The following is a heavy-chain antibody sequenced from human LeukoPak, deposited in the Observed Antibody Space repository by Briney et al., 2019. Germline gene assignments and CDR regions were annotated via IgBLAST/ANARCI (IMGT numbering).Heavy chain of an antibody. V-gene: IGHV1-46*01. CDR3: ARAYYYDSSGYYPGGDY. J-gene: IGHJ4*02. Sequence: ASVKISCKASGYTFSNYFLYWVRQAPGQGLEWMGIINPSAGSTSYARKFQGRVTMTRDTSTSTVYMQLSSLRSEDTAVYYCARAYYYDSSGYYPGGDYWGQGTLVTVSS. CDR2: INPSAGST. CDR1: GYTFSNYF. D-gene: IGHD3-22*01.